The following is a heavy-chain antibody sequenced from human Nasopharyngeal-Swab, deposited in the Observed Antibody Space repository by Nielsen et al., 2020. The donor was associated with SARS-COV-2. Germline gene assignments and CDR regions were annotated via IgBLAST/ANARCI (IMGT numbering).Heavy chain of an antibody. CDR3: AKANLGYCSSASCYPYFYYMDV. J-gene: IGHJ6*03. CDR2: VSWNSGTL. Sequence: SLRLSCVSSGFTFDNYAMHWVRQSPGKGLEWVSGVSWNSGTLTYADSVKGRFTISRDNAKNSLYLQMNSLRSEDTAFYYCAKANLGYCSSASCYPYFYYMDVWGKGTTVTVSS. D-gene: IGHD2-2*01. CDR1: GFTFDNYA. V-gene: IGHV3-9*01.